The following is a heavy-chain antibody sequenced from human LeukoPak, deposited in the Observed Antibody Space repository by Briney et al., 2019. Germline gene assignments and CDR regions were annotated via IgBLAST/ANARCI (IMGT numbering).Heavy chain of an antibody. J-gene: IGHJ3*01. V-gene: IGHV4-34*01. CDR1: GGSFSGYY. Sequence: DPSETLFLNCAVYGGSFSGYYWSWIRQSPEKGLEWIGEINHSGGTNYKPSLKSRITISVDTSENQFSLKLSSVTAADTAVYYCARWGPGAFDLWGQGTMVTVSS. D-gene: IGHD3-10*01. CDR2: INHSGGT. CDR3: ARWGPGAFDL.